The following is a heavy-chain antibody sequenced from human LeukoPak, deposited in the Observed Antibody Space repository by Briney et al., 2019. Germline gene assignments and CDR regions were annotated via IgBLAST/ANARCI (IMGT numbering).Heavy chain of an antibody. V-gene: IGHV3-7*01. D-gene: IGHD1-26*01. Sequence: GGSLRLSCAASGFTFSSYWMSWVRQAPGKGLEWVANIKQDGSEKYYVDSVKGRFTISRDNAKNSLYLQMNSLRAEDTAVYYCARGGSYWERNYYYYYMDVWGKGTTVTVPS. J-gene: IGHJ6*03. CDR2: IKQDGSEK. CDR1: GFTFSSYW. CDR3: ARGGSYWERNYYYYYMDV.